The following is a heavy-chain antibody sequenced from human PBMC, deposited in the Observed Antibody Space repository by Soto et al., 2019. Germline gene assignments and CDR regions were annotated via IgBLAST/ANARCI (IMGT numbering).Heavy chain of an antibody. CDR2: IYYGGTT. Sequence: GGSLRLSCEASWFTVSDDHLRCVRQAPGKGPEWVSVIYYGGTTYYADSVQVRFTVSRDNTNDIVYLQMDNLRVEDTSVYYCATLIQLWPPEFDYWGWGTLVTAPQ. D-gene: IGHD5-18*01. J-gene: IGHJ4*02. CDR3: ATLIQLWPPEFDY. V-gene: IGHV3-53*01. CDR1: WFTVSDDH.